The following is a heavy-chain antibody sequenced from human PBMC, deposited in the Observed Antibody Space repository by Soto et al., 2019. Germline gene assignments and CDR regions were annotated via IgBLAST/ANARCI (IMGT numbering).Heavy chain of an antibody. V-gene: IGHV3-7*01. D-gene: IGHD3-16*01. CDR1: GFNVMSYW. CDR2: IKDDGSEI. J-gene: IGHJ4*02. CDR3: ARDIGFDYVN. Sequence: GGSLRLSCAVSGFNVMSYWMSWVRQAPGKGLEWVASIKDDGSEIYYLQSVRGRFTISRDSAGNALHLAMNYLSAEDTGVYFCARDIGFDYVNWGQGTLVTVSS.